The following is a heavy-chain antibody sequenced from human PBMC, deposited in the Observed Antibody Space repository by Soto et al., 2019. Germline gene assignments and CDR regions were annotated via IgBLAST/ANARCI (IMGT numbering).Heavy chain of an antibody. D-gene: IGHD3-22*01. CDR3: ARSYYDSTGFAVDP. Sequence: SETLSLTCNVSGASVSHGYWSWIRQPPGKGLEWIVFMYFGGSFNYNPSLTSRASISVETSKNQFSMKLTSVTVSDTAVYYCARSYYDSTGFAVDPWGQGTLVTVS. J-gene: IGHJ5*02. CDR1: GASVSHGY. V-gene: IGHV4-59*02. CDR2: MYFGGSF.